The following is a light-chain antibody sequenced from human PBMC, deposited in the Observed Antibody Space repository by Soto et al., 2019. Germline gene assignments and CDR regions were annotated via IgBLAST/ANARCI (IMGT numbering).Light chain of an antibody. Sequence: DIQMTQSPSTLSASVGDRVTITCRASQSLSSWLAWYQQKPGKPPKLLIYKTSSLQSGVPSRFSGSGSGTEFTLTISSLQSDDFATYYCQQYYSYSWTFGQGTKVEI. CDR1: QSLSSW. CDR3: QQYYSYSWT. CDR2: KTS. V-gene: IGKV1-5*03. J-gene: IGKJ1*01.